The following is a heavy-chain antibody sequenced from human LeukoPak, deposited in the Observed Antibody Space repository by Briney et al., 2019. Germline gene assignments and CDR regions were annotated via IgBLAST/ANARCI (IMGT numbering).Heavy chain of an antibody. J-gene: IGHJ4*02. D-gene: IGHD4-23*01. Sequence: KPSETLSLTCTVSGGSISSSSYYWGWIRQPPGKGLEWIGSIYYSGSTYYNPSLKSRVTISVDTSKNQFSLKLSSVTAADTAVYYCARTTVVTPYYFDYWGQGTLVTVSS. CDR1: GGSISSSSYY. CDR3: ARTTVVTPYYFDY. CDR2: IYYSGST. V-gene: IGHV4-39*01.